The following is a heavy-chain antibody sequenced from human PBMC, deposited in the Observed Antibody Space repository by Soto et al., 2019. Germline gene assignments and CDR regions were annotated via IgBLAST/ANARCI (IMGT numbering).Heavy chain of an antibody. CDR2: IYYSGST. D-gene: IGHD1-1*01. J-gene: IGHJ3*02. V-gene: IGHV4-30-4*01. Sequence: QVQLQESGPGLVKPSQTLSLTCTVSGGSINSGAYYWSWMRQPPGKGLEWIGYIYYSGSTYYNPSLKSRVAISVDTSKNQFSLRLSSVTAADTAVYYCARQTGTDAFDIWGQGTMVTVSS. CDR3: ARQTGTDAFDI. CDR1: GGSINSGAYY.